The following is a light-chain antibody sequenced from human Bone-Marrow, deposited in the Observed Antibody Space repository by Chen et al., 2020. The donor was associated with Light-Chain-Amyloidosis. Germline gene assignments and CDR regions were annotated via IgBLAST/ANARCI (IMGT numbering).Light chain of an antibody. V-gene: IGLV1-47*01. CDR1: SSNIGNNY. CDR2: KNN. Sequence: QSVLTQPPSAPGTPGQGVTISCSGSSSNIGNNYVYWYQPVPRTAPKLLIYKNNQRPSGVPERFSGSRSGASASLAISGLRSEDDADYYCAAWDDSLNGVVFGGGTKLTVL. J-gene: IGLJ2*01. CDR3: AAWDDSLNGVV.